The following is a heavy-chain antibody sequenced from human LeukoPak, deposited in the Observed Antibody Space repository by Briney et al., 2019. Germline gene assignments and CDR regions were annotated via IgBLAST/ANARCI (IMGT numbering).Heavy chain of an antibody. D-gene: IGHD2-21*01. CDR2: MNPNSGNT. CDR3: ARGSERRYFNWFDP. CDR1: GYTFTSYD. Sequence: GASVKVSCKASGYTFTSYDINWVRQATGQGLEWMGWMNPNSGNTGYAQKFQGRVTMTRNTSISTAYMELSSLRSEDTAVYYRARGSERRYFNWFDPWGQGTLVTVSS. V-gene: IGHV1-8*01. J-gene: IGHJ5*02.